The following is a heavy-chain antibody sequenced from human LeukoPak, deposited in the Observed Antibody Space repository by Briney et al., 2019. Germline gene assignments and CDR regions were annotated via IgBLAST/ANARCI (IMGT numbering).Heavy chain of an antibody. CDR3: ARDPGSGSYYGGDAFDI. CDR1: GYTFTSYY. V-gene: IGHV1-46*01. J-gene: IGHJ3*02. D-gene: IGHD3-10*01. Sequence: GASVKVSCKASGYTFTSYYMHWVRQAPGQGLEWMGIINPSGGSTSYAQKFQGRVTITRDTSTSTVYMELSSLRSEDTAVYYCARDPGSGSYYGGDAFDIWGQGTMVTVSS. CDR2: INPSGGST.